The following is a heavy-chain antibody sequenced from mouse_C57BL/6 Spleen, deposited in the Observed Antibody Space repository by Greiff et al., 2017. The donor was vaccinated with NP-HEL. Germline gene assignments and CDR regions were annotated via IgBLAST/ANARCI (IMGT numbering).Heavy chain of an antibody. D-gene: IGHD2-5*01. CDR3: SYSNYVDFDY. Sequence: EVQLQESGPGLVKPSQSLSLTCSVTGYSITSGYYWNWIRQFPGNKLEWMGYISYDGSNNYNPSLKNLISITRDTSKNQFFLKLNSVTTEDTATYYCSYSNYVDFDYWGQGTTLTVSS. J-gene: IGHJ2*01. CDR1: GYSITSGYY. V-gene: IGHV3-6*01. CDR2: ISYDGSN.